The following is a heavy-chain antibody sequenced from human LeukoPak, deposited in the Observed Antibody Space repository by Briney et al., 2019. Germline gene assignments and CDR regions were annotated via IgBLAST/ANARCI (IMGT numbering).Heavy chain of an antibody. CDR3: ARAHLIAAAGYNWFDP. CDR2: INPNSGGT. J-gene: IGHJ5*02. D-gene: IGHD6-13*01. Sequence: ASVKVSCKSSGYTFTGFYMHWVRQAPGQGLDWMGWINPNSGGTNYAQKFQGRVTMTRDTSISTAYMELSRLRSDDTAVYYCARAHLIAAAGYNWFDPWGQGTLVTVSS. CDR1: GYTFTGFY. V-gene: IGHV1-2*02.